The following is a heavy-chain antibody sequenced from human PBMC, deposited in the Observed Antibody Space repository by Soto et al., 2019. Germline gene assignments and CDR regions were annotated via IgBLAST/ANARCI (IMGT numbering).Heavy chain of an antibody. CDR2: ISAYNGNT. Sequence: ASVKVSCKASGYTFTSYGISWVRQAPGQGLEWMGWISAYNGNTNYAQKFQERVTITRDMSTSTAYMELSSLRSEDTAVYYCAALRSGSGWYNNWFDPWGQGTLVTVSS. CDR1: GYTFTSYG. CDR3: AALRSGSGWYNNWFDP. V-gene: IGHV1-18*01. J-gene: IGHJ5*02. D-gene: IGHD6-19*01.